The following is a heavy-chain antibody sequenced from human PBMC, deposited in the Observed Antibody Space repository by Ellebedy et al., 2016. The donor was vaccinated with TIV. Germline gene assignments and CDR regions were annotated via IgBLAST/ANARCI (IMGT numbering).Heavy chain of an antibody. Sequence: GESLKISXAASGFTFSSYSMNWVRQAPGKGLEWVSSISSSSSYIYYADSVKGRFTISRDNSKNTLYLQMNSLRAEDTAVYYCARGWSISAAFDYWGQGTLVTVSS. V-gene: IGHV3-21*04. CDR3: ARGWSISAAFDY. D-gene: IGHD3-3*01. CDR1: GFTFSSYS. CDR2: ISSSSSYI. J-gene: IGHJ4*02.